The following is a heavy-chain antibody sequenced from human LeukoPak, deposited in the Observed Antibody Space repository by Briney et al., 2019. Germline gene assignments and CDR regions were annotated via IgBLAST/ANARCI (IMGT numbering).Heavy chain of an antibody. CDR2: IFPGDSET. Sequence: GESLKISCEGSGYRFNNYWIAWVRQMPGNGLEWMGIIFPGDSETRYSPSFQGQVTISADKSISTAYLQWSSLKASDTAMYYCARCCGGDSDYWGQGTLVTVSS. D-gene: IGHD2-21*02. CDR1: GYRFNNYW. CDR3: ARCCGGDSDY. V-gene: IGHV5-51*01. J-gene: IGHJ4*02.